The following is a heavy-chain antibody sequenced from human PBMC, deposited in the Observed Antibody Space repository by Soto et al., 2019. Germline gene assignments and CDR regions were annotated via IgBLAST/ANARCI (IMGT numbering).Heavy chain of an antibody. CDR2: IWYDGSNK. D-gene: IGHD6-19*01. Sequence: GGSQRLSCAASGFTFSSYGMHWVRQAPGKGLEWVAVIWYDGSNKYYADSVKGRFTISRDNSKNTLYLQMNSLRAEDTAVYYCARTPLIRSGIAVESSWCDPWGQGTLVTVSS. V-gene: IGHV3-33*01. CDR1: GFTFSSYG. J-gene: IGHJ5*02. CDR3: ARTPLIRSGIAVESSWCDP.